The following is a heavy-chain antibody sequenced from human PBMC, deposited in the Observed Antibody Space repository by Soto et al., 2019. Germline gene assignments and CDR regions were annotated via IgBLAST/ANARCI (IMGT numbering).Heavy chain of an antibody. Sequence: NPSETLSLTCTVSGGSISSGDYYWSWIRQPPGKGLEWIGYIYYSGSTYYNPSLKSRVTISVDTSENQFSLKLSSVTAADTAVYYCAREYGNLYNWFDPWGQGTLVTVSS. J-gene: IGHJ5*02. V-gene: IGHV4-30-4*01. CDR1: GGSISSGDYY. CDR2: IYYSGST. CDR3: AREYGNLYNWFDP. D-gene: IGHD4-17*01.